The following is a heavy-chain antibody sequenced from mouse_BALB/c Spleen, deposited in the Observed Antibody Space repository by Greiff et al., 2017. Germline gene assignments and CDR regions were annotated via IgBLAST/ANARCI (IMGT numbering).Heavy chain of an antibody. D-gene: IGHD1-1*01. CDR1: GFTFSSYG. CDR2: INSNGGST. J-gene: IGHJ1*01. CDR3: ASLYYYGSRYFDV. Sequence: DVKLVESGGGLVQPGGSLKLSCAASGFTFSSYGMSWVRQTPDKRLELVATINSNGGSTYYPDSVKGRFTISRDNAKNTLYLQMSSLKSEDTAMYYCASLYYYGSRYFDVWGAGTTVTVSS. V-gene: IGHV5-6-3*01.